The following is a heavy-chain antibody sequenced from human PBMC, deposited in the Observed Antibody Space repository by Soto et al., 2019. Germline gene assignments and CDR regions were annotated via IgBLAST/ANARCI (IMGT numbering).Heavy chain of an antibody. V-gene: IGHV1-2*02. CDR2: IDPKSGDT. CDR1: GYTFTDNQ. Sequence: QVQLVQSGAEVKKPGASVKVSCKASGYTFTDNQIHWLRRAPGQRLEWMGRIDPKSGDTNFAPTYQGRVTMTRDTSTNTVSMELTRLTSGDTAIYFCARRHLRDYIRWNFDPWGQGTLVTVSS. CDR3: ARRHLRDYIRWNFDP. D-gene: IGHD3-16*01. J-gene: IGHJ5*02.